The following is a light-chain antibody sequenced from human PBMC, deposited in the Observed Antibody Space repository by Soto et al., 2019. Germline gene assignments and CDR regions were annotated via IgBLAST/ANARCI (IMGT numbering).Light chain of an antibody. CDR3: QQYGSSPRT. J-gene: IGKJ1*01. CDR1: QSVTSPF. Sequence: EIVLTQSPGTLSLCPGERATLSCRASQSVTSPFLAWYQQKPGQPPRLLIYSTSGRATGIPDRFSGSGSGTDFTLTISSLEPEDSAVYYCQQYGSSPRTFGQGTKVEV. V-gene: IGKV3-20*01. CDR2: STS.